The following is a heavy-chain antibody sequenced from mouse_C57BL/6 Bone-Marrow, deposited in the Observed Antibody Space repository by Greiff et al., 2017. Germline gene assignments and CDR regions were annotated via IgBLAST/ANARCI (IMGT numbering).Heavy chain of an antibody. CDR3: ARPPLRDAMDY. D-gene: IGHD1-1*01. CDR1: GFTFSDYG. J-gene: IGHJ4*01. CDR2: ISSGSSTI. Sequence: EVKLEESGGGLVKPGGSLKLSCAASGFTFSDYGMHWVRQAPEKGLEWVAYISSGSSTIYYADTVKGRFTISIDNAKNTLFLQMTSLRSEDTAMYYCARPPLRDAMDYWGQGTSVTVSS. V-gene: IGHV5-17*01.